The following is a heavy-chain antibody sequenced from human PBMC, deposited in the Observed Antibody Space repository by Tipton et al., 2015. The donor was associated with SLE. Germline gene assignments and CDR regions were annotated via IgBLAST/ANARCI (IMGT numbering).Heavy chain of an antibody. D-gene: IGHD4/OR15-4a*01. V-gene: IGHV3-9*01. CDR1: GFNFDDFA. J-gene: IGHJ6*02. Sequence: SLRLSCAASGFNFDDFAMHWVRQAPGKGLEWVSGISWNSDRIGYADSVKGRFTISRDNSKNTVYLQMNSLRVEDTAIYYCAKARGVLTRGMDVWGLGTTVTVSS. CDR2: ISWNSDRI. CDR3: AKARGVLTRGMDV.